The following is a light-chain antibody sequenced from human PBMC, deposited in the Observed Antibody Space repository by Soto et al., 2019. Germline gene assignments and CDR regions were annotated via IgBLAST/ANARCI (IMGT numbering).Light chain of an antibody. CDR3: QQRSNWHPSLT. CDR1: QSVSSY. Sequence: EIVMTQSPTTLSVSPGERGTLSCRASQSVSSYLAWYQQKPGQAPRLLIYDASNRATGIPARFSGSGSGTDFTLTISSLEPEDFAVYYCQQRSNWHPSLTFGGGTKVDIK. V-gene: IGKV3-11*01. CDR2: DAS. J-gene: IGKJ4*01.